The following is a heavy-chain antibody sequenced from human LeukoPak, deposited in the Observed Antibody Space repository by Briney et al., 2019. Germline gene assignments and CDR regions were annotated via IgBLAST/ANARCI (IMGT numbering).Heavy chain of an antibody. CDR2: IKSKIDGGTT. CDR1: GFTFSNAW. D-gene: IGHD3-22*01. J-gene: IGHJ4*02. V-gene: IGHV3-15*01. Sequence: GGSLRLSCAASGFTFSNAWMSWVRQAPGKGLEWVGRIKSKIDGGTTDYVAPVKGRFTISRDDSRNTVYLQMNSLKTEDTAVYYCTSDRYYYDSGGYPFDYWGQGTLVTVSS. CDR3: TSDRYYYDSGGYPFDY.